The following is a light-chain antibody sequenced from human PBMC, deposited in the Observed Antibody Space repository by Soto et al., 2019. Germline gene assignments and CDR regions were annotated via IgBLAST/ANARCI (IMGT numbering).Light chain of an antibody. CDR1: QSVSSN. Sequence: EIVMTQSPATLSVSPGERATLSCRASQSVSSNLAWYQQKPGQAPRLLIYGASTRATGIPARFSGSGSGTEFTLTISSLQSEDFAVYYCQQYNNWPRTFGQXXKV. J-gene: IGKJ1*01. CDR3: QQYNNWPRT. V-gene: IGKV3-15*01. CDR2: GAS.